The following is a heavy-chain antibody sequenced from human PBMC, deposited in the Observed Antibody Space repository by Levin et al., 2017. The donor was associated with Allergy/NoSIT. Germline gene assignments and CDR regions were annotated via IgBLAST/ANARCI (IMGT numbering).Heavy chain of an antibody. Sequence: TGESLKISCKASGYTFSSYSIAWVRQAPGQGLEWMGWISAYSGKGHSAQKFQGRVTMTSERSTMTAYMELRSLQSDDTAVYYCARVISSRIYPLQVDYWGQGTLVTVSS. V-gene: IGHV1-18*01. J-gene: IGHJ4*02. CDR3: ARVISSRIYPLQVDY. CDR1: GYTFSSYS. D-gene: IGHD6-13*01. CDR2: ISAYSGKG.